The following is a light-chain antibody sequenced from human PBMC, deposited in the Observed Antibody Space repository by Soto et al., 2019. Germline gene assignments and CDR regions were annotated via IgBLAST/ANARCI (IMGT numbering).Light chain of an antibody. CDR2: KAS. CDR3: QQYNSYSWT. Sequence: IQRTQNPSTLSSSVGDRVTITCRASQSISNWLAWYQQRPGKAPRLLIYKASNLESGVPSRFSGSGSGTEFTLIITSLQPDDSATYYCQQYNSYSWTFGQGTKV. CDR1: QSISNW. J-gene: IGKJ1*01. V-gene: IGKV1-5*03.